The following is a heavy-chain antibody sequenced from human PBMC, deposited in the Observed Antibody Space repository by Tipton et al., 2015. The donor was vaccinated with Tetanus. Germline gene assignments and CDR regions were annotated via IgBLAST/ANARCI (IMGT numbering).Heavy chain of an antibody. J-gene: IGHJ5*02. CDR1: GFTFKTLG. Sequence: SLRLSCEGSGFTFKTLGINWVRQAPGKGLEWISYISSSGTTMYYADSVKGRFTISRDNAKNSLFLQMNSLRDEDTAVYYCVNFATSWGQGTLVTVSS. CDR3: VNFATS. V-gene: IGHV3-48*02. CDR2: ISSSGTTM.